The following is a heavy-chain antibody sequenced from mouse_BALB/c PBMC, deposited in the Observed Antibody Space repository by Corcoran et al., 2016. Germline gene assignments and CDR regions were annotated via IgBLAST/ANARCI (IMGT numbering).Heavy chain of an antibody. CDR2: INTYTGEP. J-gene: IGHJ1*01. V-gene: IGHV9-1*02. Sequence: QIQLVQSGPELKKPGETVKISCKASGYTFTNYGMNWVKHAPGTGLKWRGWINTYTGEPTYAYDFKGRCAYSLDTSASNAYLQINNLKNEDMATYFCARFDYARRYFDVWGAGTTVTVSS. CDR3: ARFDYARRYFDV. CDR1: GYTFTNYG. D-gene: IGHD2-4*01.